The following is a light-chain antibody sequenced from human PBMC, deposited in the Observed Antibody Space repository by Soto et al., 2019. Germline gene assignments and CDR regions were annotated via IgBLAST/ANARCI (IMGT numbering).Light chain of an antibody. CDR3: RSYTSSSTHNLV. Sequence: QSALTQPASVSGSPGQSITISCTGTSSDVGGYNYVSWYQQHPGKAPKLMIYEVSNRPSGGSTRFSGSKSGNTASLTISGLHAEDEADYYCRSYTSSSTHNLVFGGGTKLTVL. V-gene: IGLV2-14*01. CDR1: SSDVGGYNY. J-gene: IGLJ3*02. CDR2: EVS.